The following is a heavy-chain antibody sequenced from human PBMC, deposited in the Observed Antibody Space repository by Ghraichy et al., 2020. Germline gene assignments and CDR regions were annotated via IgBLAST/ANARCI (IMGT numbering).Heavy chain of an antibody. CDR1: GFTFSSYW. CDR3: ARGPDYGDYVYYFDY. J-gene: IGHJ4*02. Sequence: GGSLRLSCADSGFTFSSYWMSWVRQAPGKGLEWVANIKQDGSEKYYVDSVKGRFTISRDNAKNSLYLQMNSLRAEDTAVYYCARGPDYGDYVYYFDYWGQGTLVTVSS. V-gene: IGHV3-7*01. CDR2: IKQDGSEK. D-gene: IGHD4-17*01.